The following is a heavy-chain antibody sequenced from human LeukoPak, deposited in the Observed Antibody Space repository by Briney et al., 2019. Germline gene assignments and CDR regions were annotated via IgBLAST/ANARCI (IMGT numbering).Heavy chain of an antibody. Sequence: GASVKVSCKASGYTFTSYYMHWVRQAPGQGLEWMGGIIPIFGTANYAQKFQGRVTITADESTSTAYMELSSLRSEDTAVYYCASPKDPYYDSSGYYSYWGQGTLVTVSS. V-gene: IGHV1-69*13. CDR1: GYTFTSYY. CDR2: IIPIFGTA. D-gene: IGHD3-22*01. J-gene: IGHJ4*02. CDR3: ASPKDPYYDSSGYYSY.